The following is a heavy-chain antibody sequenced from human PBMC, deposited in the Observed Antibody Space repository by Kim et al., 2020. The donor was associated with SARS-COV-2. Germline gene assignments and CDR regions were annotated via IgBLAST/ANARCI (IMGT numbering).Heavy chain of an antibody. V-gene: IGHV3-7*04. D-gene: IGHD6-19*01. CDR3: ARDNTGYSSGWYDY. Sequence: KGRLTISRENAKNSLYLQMNSMRAEDTAVYYCARDNTGYSSGWYDYWGQGTLVTVSS. J-gene: IGHJ4*02.